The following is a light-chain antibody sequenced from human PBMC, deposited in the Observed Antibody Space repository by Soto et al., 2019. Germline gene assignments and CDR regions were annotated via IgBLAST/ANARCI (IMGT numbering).Light chain of an antibody. CDR1: SGSVSASSY. V-gene: IGLV8-61*01. CDR2: STN. CDR3: ALYMGSGIYV. Sequence: QTVVTQEPSFSASPGGTVTLTCGFNSGSVSASSYPSWYQQTPGQTPRTLIHSTNNRSSGVPDRFSGSILGNKAALTITGAQADDESHYYCALYMGSGIYVFGTGTKLTVL. J-gene: IGLJ1*01.